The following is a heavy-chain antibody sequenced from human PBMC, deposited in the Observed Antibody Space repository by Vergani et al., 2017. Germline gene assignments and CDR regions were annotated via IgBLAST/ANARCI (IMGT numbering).Heavy chain of an antibody. J-gene: IGHJ6*03. CDR3: EKGSSTSEVRLYYYYYYMDV. CDR2: IYSGGSST. Sequence: EVQLLESGGGLIQPGGSLRLSCAASGFTFSSYAMSWVRQAPGKGLEWVSVIYSGGSSTYYADSVKGRFTISRDNSKNTLYLQMNSLRAEDTAVYYCEKGSSTSEVRLYYYYYYMDVWGKGTTVTVSS. D-gene: IGHD2-2*01. CDR1: GFTFSSYA. V-gene: IGHV3-23*03.